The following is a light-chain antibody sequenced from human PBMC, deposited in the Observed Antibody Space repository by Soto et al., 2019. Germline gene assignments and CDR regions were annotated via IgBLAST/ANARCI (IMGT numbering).Light chain of an antibody. J-gene: IGKJ4*01. CDR1: QDITTY. V-gene: IGKV1-33*01. Sequence: DVQLTQSPSSLSASVGDRVTITCQASQDITTYLHWYQQKPGKAPKLLISDASSLAPGVPSRFSGSGSGTDFSFTISSLQPEDSGIYYCQQYYDRPPLTFGGGYTVE. CDR3: QQYYDRPPLT. CDR2: DAS.